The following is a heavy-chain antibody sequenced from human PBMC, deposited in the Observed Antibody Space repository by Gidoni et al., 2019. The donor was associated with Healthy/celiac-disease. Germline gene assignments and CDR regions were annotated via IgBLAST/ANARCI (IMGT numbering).Heavy chain of an antibody. CDR1: GFTFDDYA. V-gene: IGHV3-9*01. J-gene: IGHJ3*02. Sequence: EVQLVESGGGLVQPGRSLRLSCAASGFTFDDYAMHWVRQAPGKGLEWVSGISWNSGSIGYADSVKGRFTISRDNAKNSLYLQMNSLRAEDTALYYCAKDIYSNYGHDAFDIWGQGTMVTVSS. CDR3: AKDIYSNYGHDAFDI. D-gene: IGHD4-4*01. CDR2: ISWNSGSI.